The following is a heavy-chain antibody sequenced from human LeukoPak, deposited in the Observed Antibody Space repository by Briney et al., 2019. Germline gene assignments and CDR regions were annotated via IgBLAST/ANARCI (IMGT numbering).Heavy chain of an antibody. V-gene: IGHV3-7*01. CDR1: GFTFSSYW. J-gene: IGHJ6*03. Sequence: GGSLRLSCAASGFTFSSYWMSWVRQAPGKGLEWVANIKQDGSEKYYVDSVKGRFTISRDNAKNSLYLQMNSLRADDTAVYYCARSTSHYYYYYMDVWGKGTTVTISS. CDR2: IKQDGSEK. CDR3: ARSTSHYYYYYMDV.